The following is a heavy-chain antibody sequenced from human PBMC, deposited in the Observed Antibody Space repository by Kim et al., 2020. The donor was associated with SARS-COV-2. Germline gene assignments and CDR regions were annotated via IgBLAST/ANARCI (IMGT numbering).Heavy chain of an antibody. D-gene: IGHD2-21*02. CDR2: IYHSGST. Sequence: SETLSLTCAVSGGSISSSNWWSWVRQPPGKGLEWIGEIYHSGSTNYNPSLKSRVTISVDKSKNQFSLKLSSVTAADTAVYYCARVPPYCGGDCYLDYWGQGTLVTVSS. CDR1: GGSISSSNW. J-gene: IGHJ4*02. CDR3: ARVPPYCGGDCYLDY. V-gene: IGHV4-4*02.